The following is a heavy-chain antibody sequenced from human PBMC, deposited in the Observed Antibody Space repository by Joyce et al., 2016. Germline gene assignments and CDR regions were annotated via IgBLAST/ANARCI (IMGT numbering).Heavy chain of an antibody. CDR3: AREARMQLTYYYFGLDV. CDR2: INQDGSGK. V-gene: IGHV3-7*01. D-gene: IGHD5-18*01. Sequence: EVQLVESGGRLVQHGGSPRLPCASSGVMFSRCWMIVVRQAQGKGEGWVDNINQDGSGKNDVDAVKGRFTISRDNAKKSLYLQMNSLRAEDTAVYYCAREARMQLTYYYFGLDVWGQGTTVVVSS. J-gene: IGHJ6*02. CDR1: GVMFSRCW.